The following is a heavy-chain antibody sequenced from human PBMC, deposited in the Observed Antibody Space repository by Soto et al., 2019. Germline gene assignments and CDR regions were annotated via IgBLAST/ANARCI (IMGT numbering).Heavy chain of an antibody. J-gene: IGHJ5*01. D-gene: IGHD3-16*01. Sequence: GGSLRLSCGASGFKFSSYAMSWVRQAPGKGLEWVSLISATGGGTYYADSVKGRFTISRDNSDNTLYLQVHSLRAEDTAVYYCAKDRRAGGNSAFYFDFWGQGAQVTVSS. CDR1: GFKFSSYA. CDR3: AKDRRAGGNSAFYFDF. V-gene: IGHV3-23*01. CDR2: ISATGGGT.